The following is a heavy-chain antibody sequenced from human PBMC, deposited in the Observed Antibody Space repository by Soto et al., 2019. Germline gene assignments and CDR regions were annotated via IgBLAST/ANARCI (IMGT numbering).Heavy chain of an antibody. CDR1: GGSISSGGYY. Sequence: SETLSLTCTVSGGSISSGGYYWSWIRQHPGKGLEWIGYIYYSGSTYYNPSLKSRVTISVDTSKNQFSLKLSSVTAADTAVYYCARGGRIQLWLRITSTRMDVWGKGTTVTVSS. D-gene: IGHD5-18*01. CDR3: ARGGRIQLWLRITSTRMDV. CDR2: IYYSGST. V-gene: IGHV4-31*03. J-gene: IGHJ6*03.